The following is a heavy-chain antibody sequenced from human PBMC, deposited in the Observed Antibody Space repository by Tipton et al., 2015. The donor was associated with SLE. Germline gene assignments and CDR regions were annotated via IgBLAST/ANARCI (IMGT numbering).Heavy chain of an antibody. CDR2: IIGSGGSP. V-gene: IGHV3-23*01. D-gene: IGHD6-19*01. J-gene: IGHJ4*02. Sequence: SLRLSCAASGFNFSSYAMSWVRQAPGKGLEWVSAIIGSGGSPYYAESVKGRLTIPRDNSKNTLYLQMNSLRAEDTAVYYCAKDPPGIAVAGNEYYFDYWGQGTLVTVSS. CDR3: AKDPPGIAVAGNEYYFDY. CDR1: GFNFSSYA.